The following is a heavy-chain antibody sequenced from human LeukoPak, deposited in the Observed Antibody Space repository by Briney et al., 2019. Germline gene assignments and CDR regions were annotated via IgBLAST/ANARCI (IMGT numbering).Heavy chain of an antibody. CDR3: ASQLKNYFDY. Sequence: HPGGSLRLSCAASGFTVSSNYMSWVRQAPGKGLEWVSVIYSGGNTYYADSVKGRFTISRDNSKNTLYLQMNSLRAEDTAVYYCASQLKNYFDYWGQGTLVTVSS. CDR2: IYSGGNT. J-gene: IGHJ4*02. CDR1: GFTVSSNY. V-gene: IGHV3-66*04.